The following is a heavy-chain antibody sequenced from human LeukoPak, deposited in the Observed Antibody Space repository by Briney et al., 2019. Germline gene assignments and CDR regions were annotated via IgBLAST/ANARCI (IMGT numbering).Heavy chain of an antibody. J-gene: IGHJ6*02. D-gene: IGHD2-8*01. CDR3: ARGGEDIVLMVYAPDYYYGMDV. CDR2: ISSSSSYI. Sequence: GGSLRLSCAASGFTVSSNYMSWVRQAPGKGLEWVSSISSSSSYIYYADSVKGRFTISRDNAKNSLYLQMNSLRAEDTAVYYCARGGEDIVLMVYAPDYYYGMDVWGQGTTVTVSS. V-gene: IGHV3-21*01. CDR1: GFTVSSNY.